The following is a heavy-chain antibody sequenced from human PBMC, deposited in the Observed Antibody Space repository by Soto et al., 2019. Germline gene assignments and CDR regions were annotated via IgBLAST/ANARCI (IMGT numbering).Heavy chain of an antibody. CDR3: ARGSPTCGFDY. D-gene: IGHD2-21*01. V-gene: IGHV3-33*01. Sequence: GSLRLSCAASGFSSSSYGMHWVRQAPGKGPEWVAVIWYDGSNKYYADSVKGRFTISRDNSKNTLYLQMNSLRAEDTAVYYCARGSPTCGFDYWGQGTLVTVS. J-gene: IGHJ4*02. CDR1: GFSSSSYG. CDR2: IWYDGSNK.